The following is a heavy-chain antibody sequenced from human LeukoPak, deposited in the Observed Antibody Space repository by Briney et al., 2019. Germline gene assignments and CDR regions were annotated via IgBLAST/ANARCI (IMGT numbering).Heavy chain of an antibody. CDR1: GFTFSSYS. Sequence: GSLRLSCAASGFTFSSYSMNWVRQAPGKGLDWVSSISSSGNTYYADSVKGRFTISRDNSKNMLYLQMNSLRAEDTAVYYCVKGRISEDGLDFWGQGTLVTVSS. J-gene: IGHJ4*02. CDR2: ISSSGNT. CDR3: VKGRISEDGLDF. V-gene: IGHV3-23*01. D-gene: IGHD6-13*01.